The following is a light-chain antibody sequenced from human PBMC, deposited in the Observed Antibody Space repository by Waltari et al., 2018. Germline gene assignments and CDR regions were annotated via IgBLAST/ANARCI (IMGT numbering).Light chain of an antibody. CDR2: EVS. Sequence: QSALTQPPSVSGSPGQSVTISCTGTSSDVGSYNRFSWYQQPPGTAPTLIIYEVSNRPSGVPDRFSGSKSGNTASLTISGLQAEDEADYYCSSYTSSSTVVFGGGTKLTVL. V-gene: IGLV2-18*02. CDR1: SSDVGSYNR. J-gene: IGLJ2*01. CDR3: SSYTSSSTVV.